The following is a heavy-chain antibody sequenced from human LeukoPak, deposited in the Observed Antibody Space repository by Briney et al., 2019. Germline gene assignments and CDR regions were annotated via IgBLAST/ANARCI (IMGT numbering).Heavy chain of an antibody. CDR1: GFIFSNYA. D-gene: IGHD6-25*01. CDR2: IDSTGACT. V-gene: IGHV3-23*01. CDR3: AKGSAAGRPYYFDY. J-gene: IGHJ4*02. Sequence: GGSLRLSCAASGFIFSNYAMSWVRQAPGKGLEWGSAIDSTGACTWYADSVKGRFTISKDSSKTILYLQMNSLRAEDAAVYFCAKGSAAGRPYYFDYWGQGTLVTVSS.